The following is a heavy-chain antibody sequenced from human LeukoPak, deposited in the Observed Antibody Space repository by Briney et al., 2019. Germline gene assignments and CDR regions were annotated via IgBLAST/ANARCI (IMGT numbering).Heavy chain of an antibody. CDR1: GFTFSSYG. Sequence: GGALRLSCASSGFTFSSYGRHWVRPAPGKGLEWVAFIRYDGSNKYDADSVKGRFTISRDNSKTTRYLQMNSLRAEDTAVYYCAKDPTYYDFWSDPQGYWGQGTLVTVSS. V-gene: IGHV3-30*02. CDR2: IRYDGSNK. D-gene: IGHD3-3*01. CDR3: AKDPTYYDFWSDPQGY. J-gene: IGHJ4*02.